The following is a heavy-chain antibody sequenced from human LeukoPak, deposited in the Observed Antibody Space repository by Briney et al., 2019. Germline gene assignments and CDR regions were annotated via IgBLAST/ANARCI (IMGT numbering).Heavy chain of an antibody. D-gene: IGHD6-13*01. Sequence: PGGSLRLSCAASGFTFSSYWMSWVRQAPGKGLEWVANIKQDGSEKYYVDSVKGRFTISRDNAENSLYLQMNSLRAEDTAVYYCARAAAAGDFDYWGQGTLVTVSS. J-gene: IGHJ4*02. CDR1: GFTFSSYW. CDR3: ARAAAAGDFDY. CDR2: IKQDGSEK. V-gene: IGHV3-7*03.